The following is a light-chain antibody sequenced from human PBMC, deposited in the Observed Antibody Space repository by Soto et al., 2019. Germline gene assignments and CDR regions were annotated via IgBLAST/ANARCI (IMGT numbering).Light chain of an antibody. J-gene: IGKJ3*01. V-gene: IGKV3-20*01. CDR1: QSVDSRF. Sequence: EIVLTQSPGTLSLSPGERATLSCKASQSVDSRFLAWYQQKRGQVPRLLIYGASSRAFGIPDRFSGSGSGTDFTLTIIRLEPEDFAVYYCQLYDNSPPRLTFGPGTKVDIK. CDR3: QLYDNSPPRLT. CDR2: GAS.